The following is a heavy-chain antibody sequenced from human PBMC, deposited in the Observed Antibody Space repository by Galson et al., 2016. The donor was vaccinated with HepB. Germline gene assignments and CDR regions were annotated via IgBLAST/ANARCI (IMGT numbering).Heavy chain of an antibody. Sequence: SVKVSCKVSGYTLTELSMHWVRQAPGKGLEWMGGFDPEDGETIYAQKFQGRVTMTEDTSTDTAYMELSSLSSEDTAVYYCASLRTGYTYGYGTFDYWGQGTLVTVSS. CDR1: GYTLTELS. J-gene: IGHJ4*02. D-gene: IGHD5-18*01. CDR3: ASLRTGYTYGYGTFDY. V-gene: IGHV1-24*01. CDR2: FDPEDGET.